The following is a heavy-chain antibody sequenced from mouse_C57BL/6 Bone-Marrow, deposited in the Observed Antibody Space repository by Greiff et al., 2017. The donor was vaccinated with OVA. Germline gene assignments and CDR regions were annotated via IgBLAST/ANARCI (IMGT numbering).Heavy chain of an antibody. V-gene: IGHV1-81*01. J-gene: IGHJ4*01. D-gene: IGHD1-1*01. CDR2: IYPRSGNT. Sequence: QVQLQQSGAELVRPGASVKLSCKASGYTFTSYGISWVKQRTGQGLEWIGEIYPRSGNTYYNEKFKGKATLTADKSSSTAYIELRSLTSDDSAVYFCRYYYGSPHYYYAMDYWGQGTSVTVSS. CDR1: GYTFTSYG. CDR3: RYYYGSPHYYYAMDY.